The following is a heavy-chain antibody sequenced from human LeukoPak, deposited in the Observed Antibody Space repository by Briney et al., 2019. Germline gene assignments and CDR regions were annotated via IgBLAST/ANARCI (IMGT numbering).Heavy chain of an antibody. V-gene: IGHV1-24*01. Sequence: ASVKVSCKVSGYTLTELSMHWVRQAPGKGLEWMGAFDPEDGETIYAQKFQGRVTMTEDTSTDTAYMELSSLRSEDTAVYYCATDRPRTSDGSIQHWGQGTLVTVSS. J-gene: IGHJ1*01. D-gene: IGHD2-2*01. CDR3: ATDRPRTSDGSIQH. CDR1: GYTLTELS. CDR2: FDPEDGET.